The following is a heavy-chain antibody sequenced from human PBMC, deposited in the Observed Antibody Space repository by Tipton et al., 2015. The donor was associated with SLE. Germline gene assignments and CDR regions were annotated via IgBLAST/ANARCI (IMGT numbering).Heavy chain of an antibody. CDR2: IYYGGGT. CDR1: GDSISNGDDY. V-gene: IGHV4-31*03. Sequence: TLSLTCTVSGDSISNGDDYWSWIRQPPGKGLEWIGHIYYGGGTYYNPSLESRVTISLDTSKNQFSLKLNSVTAADTAVYYCARSTDQNWFDPWGQGTLVTVSS. J-gene: IGHJ5*02. D-gene: IGHD2-2*01. CDR3: ARSTDQNWFDP.